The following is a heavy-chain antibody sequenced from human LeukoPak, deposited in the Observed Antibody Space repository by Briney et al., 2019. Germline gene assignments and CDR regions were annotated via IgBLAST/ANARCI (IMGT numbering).Heavy chain of an antibody. D-gene: IGHD1-26*01. V-gene: IGHV3-53*01. CDR2: IYSGGST. CDR3: ARDPVGAIVGDAFDI. J-gene: IGHJ3*02. CDR1: GVTVSSNY. Sequence: GGSLRLSCAASGVTVSSNYMSWVRQAPGKGLEWVSVIYSGGSTYYADSVKGRFTISRDNSKNPLYLQMNSLSGEDRAVYYCARDPVGAIVGDAFDIWGQGTMVTVSS.